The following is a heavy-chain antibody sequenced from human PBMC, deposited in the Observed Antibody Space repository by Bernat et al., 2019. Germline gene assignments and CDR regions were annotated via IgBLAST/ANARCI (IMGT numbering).Heavy chain of an antibody. CDR1: GFTFSSYD. CDR3: ARASYGSGSYYFDY. CDR2: IGTAGDP. V-gene: IGHV3-13*05. D-gene: IGHD3-10*01. J-gene: IGHJ4*02. Sequence: EVQLVESGGGLVQPGGSLRLSCAASGFTFSSYDMHWVRQATGKGLEWVSAIGTAGDPYYPGSVKGRFTISRENAKNSLYLQMNSLRAGDTAVYYCARASYGSGSYYFDYWGRGTLVTVSS.